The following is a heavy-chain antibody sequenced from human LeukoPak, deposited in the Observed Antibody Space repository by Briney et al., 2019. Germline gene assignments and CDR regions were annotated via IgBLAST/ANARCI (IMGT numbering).Heavy chain of an antibody. J-gene: IGHJ4*02. CDR3: ARGITMMIVAPGY. CDR1: GFTVSRNY. CDR2: IYSNNST. Sequence: GGSLRLSCAASGFTVSRNYMTWVRQAPGKGLEWVSVIYSNNSTYYADSVKSRFTISRDSSKNTLYLQMNSLRVEDTAIYYCARGITMMIVAPGYWGQGTLVTVSS. D-gene: IGHD3-22*01. V-gene: IGHV3-53*01.